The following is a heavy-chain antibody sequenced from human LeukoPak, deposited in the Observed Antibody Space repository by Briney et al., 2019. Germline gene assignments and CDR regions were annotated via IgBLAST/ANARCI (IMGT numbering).Heavy chain of an antibody. Sequence: SETLSLTCAVYGGSFSGYYWSWIRQPPGKGLEWIGEINHSGSTNYNPSLKSRVTISVDTSKNQFSLKLSSVTAADTAVYYCARDRLLWFGELLRNYFDYWGQGTLVTVSS. CDR1: GGSFSGYY. CDR2: INHSGST. CDR3: ARDRLLWFGELLRNYFDY. V-gene: IGHV4-34*01. J-gene: IGHJ4*02. D-gene: IGHD3-10*01.